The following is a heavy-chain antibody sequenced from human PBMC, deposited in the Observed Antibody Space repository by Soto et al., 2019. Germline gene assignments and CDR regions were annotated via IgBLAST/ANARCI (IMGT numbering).Heavy chain of an antibody. D-gene: IGHD2-15*01. Sequence: SQTLSLTRVDSGDTVSSNSVAWNWVRQSPSRGLDWLGRTYYRSRWYSDYAVSVRSRIDINADTSKNQVSLQLNSVTPEDTAVYYCARSEEDSDYYYYGMDVWGQGTKVTVSS. V-gene: IGHV6-1*01. CDR1: GDTVSSNSVA. CDR3: ARSEEDSDYYYYGMDV. CDR2: TYYRSRWYS. J-gene: IGHJ6*02.